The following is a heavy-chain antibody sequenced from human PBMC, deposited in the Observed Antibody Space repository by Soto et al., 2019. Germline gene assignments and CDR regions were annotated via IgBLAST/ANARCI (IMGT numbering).Heavy chain of an antibody. CDR2: IWYDGSNQ. CDR3: ARDGGYCSGGTCFLTREIDY. J-gene: IGHJ4*02. D-gene: IGHD2-15*01. CDR1: GLTFSNHG. Sequence: QVQLVESGGGVVQPGRSLRLSCAASGLTFSNHGMHWVRRAPGKGLEWVAVIWYDGSNQYYGDSVKGRFTISRDNSRNTLYLQMNSLRAEDTAVYYCARDGGYCSGGTCFLTREIDYWGQGTLVTVSS. V-gene: IGHV3-33*01.